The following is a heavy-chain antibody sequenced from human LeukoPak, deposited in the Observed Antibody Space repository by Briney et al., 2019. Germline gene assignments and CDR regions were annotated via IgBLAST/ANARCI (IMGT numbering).Heavy chain of an antibody. V-gene: IGHV1-8*01. CDR1: GYTFTSYD. Sequence: GASVKVYCKASGYTFTSYDINWVRQATGQGPEWMGWMNPNSGNTGYAQKFQGRVTMTRNTSISTAYMELSSLRSEDTAVYYCARAVKYCSGGSCYFYFDYWGQGALVSVAS. D-gene: IGHD2-15*01. CDR3: ARAVKYCSGGSCYFYFDY. J-gene: IGHJ4*02. CDR2: MNPNSGNT.